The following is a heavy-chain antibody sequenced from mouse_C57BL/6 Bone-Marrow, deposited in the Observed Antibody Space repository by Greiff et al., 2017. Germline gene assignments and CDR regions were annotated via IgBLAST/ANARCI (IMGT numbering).Heavy chain of an antibody. D-gene: IGHD2-5*01. CDR1: GYTFTSYW. CDR2: IYPGSGST. V-gene: IGHV1-55*01. J-gene: IGHJ1*03. CDR3: ARPYYSNYWNFDV. Sequence: QVQLQQPGAELVKPGASVKMSCKASGYTFTSYWITWVKQRPGQGLEWIGDIYPGSGSTNYNEKFKSKATLTVDTSSITAYMQLSSLTSEDSAVYYFARPYYSNYWNFDVWGTGTTVTVSS.